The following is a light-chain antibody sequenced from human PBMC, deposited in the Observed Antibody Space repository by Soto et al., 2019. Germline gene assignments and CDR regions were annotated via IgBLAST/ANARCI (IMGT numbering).Light chain of an antibody. Sequence: QSALTQPPSASGSLGQSVTISCTGTSSDVGGYNYVSWHQQHPGKAPKVMIYEVTKRPPGVPDRFSGSKSGNTASLTVSGLQAEDEADYYCSSFAGGGNPVLLGGGTEVTVL. J-gene: IGLJ2*01. CDR3: SSFAGGGNPVL. CDR2: EVT. CDR1: SSDVGGYNY. V-gene: IGLV2-8*01.